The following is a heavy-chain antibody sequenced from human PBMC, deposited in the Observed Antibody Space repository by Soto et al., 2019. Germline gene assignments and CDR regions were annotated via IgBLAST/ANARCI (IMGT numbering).Heavy chain of an antibody. CDR2: ISSSSSYI. D-gene: IGHD5-18*01. V-gene: IGHV3-21*01. J-gene: IGHJ3*02. Sequence: LRLSCAVSGFTFSSYSMNWVRQAPGKGLEWVSSISSSSSYIYYADSVKGRFTISRDNAKNSLYLQMNSLRAEDTAVYYCARDTAMVTSAFDIWGQGTMVTVSS. CDR3: ARDTAMVTSAFDI. CDR1: GFTFSSYS.